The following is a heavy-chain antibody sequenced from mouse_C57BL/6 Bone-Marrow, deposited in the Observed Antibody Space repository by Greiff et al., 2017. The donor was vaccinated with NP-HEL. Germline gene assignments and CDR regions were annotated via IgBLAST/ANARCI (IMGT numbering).Heavy chain of an antibody. CDR3: ARGRLLFAY. CDR2: ISDGGSYT. CDR1: GFTFSSYA. J-gene: IGHJ3*01. D-gene: IGHD1-1*01. V-gene: IGHV5-4*03. Sequence: EVKVVESGGGLVKPGGSLKLSCAASGFTFSSYAMSWVRQTPEKRLEWVATISDGGSYTYYPDNAKNNLYLQMSHLKSEDTAMYYCARGRLLFAYWGQGTLVTVSA.